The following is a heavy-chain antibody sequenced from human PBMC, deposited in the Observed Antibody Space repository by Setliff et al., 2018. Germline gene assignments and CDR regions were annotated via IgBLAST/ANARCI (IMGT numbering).Heavy chain of an antibody. Sequence: SETLSLTCSVSGGSVNNYYWSWIRQSPEKVLEWIAYVFYNGYTSYNPSLKSRVTISVDTSKNQFSLKLSSVTAADTAVYYCARGGYSYGLGGFPLDYWGQGTLVTVSS. D-gene: IGHD5-18*01. CDR2: VFYNGYT. J-gene: IGHJ4*02. V-gene: IGHV4-59*08. CDR1: GGSVNNYY. CDR3: ARGGYSYGLGGFPLDY.